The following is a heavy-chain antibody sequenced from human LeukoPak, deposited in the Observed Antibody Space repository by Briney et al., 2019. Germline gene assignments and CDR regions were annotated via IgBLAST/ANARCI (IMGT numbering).Heavy chain of an antibody. V-gene: IGHV3-43*02. J-gene: IGHJ4*02. CDR2: ISADGGST. Sequence: AGGSLRLSCVASGLNFDESAMHWVRQAPGKGLEWVSLISADGGSTFSADSVKGRFSISRDNSKNSLYLQMNSLRSEDTAMYYCAKESGKFDYWGQGTLVAVSS. CDR3: AKESGKFDY. CDR1: GLNFDESA.